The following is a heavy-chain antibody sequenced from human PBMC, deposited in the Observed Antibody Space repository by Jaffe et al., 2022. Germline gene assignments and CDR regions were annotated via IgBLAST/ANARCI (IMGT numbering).Heavy chain of an antibody. Sequence: QVQLQESGPGLVKPSETLSLTCTVSGGSISSYYWSWIRQPPGKGLEWIGYIYYSGSTNYNPSLKSRVTISVDTSKNQFSLKLSSVTAADTAVYYCARSVEGGYYPSYFDYWGQGTLVTVSS. CDR2: IYYSGST. J-gene: IGHJ4*02. CDR1: GGSISSYY. V-gene: IGHV4-59*01. CDR3: ARSVEGGYYPSYFDY. D-gene: IGHD3-22*01.